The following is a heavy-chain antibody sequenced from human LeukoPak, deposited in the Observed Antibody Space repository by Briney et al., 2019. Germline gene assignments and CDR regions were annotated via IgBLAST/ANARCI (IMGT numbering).Heavy chain of an antibody. CDR1: GGSISSYY. CDR3: ARVPPEVVEDEYYYMDV. J-gene: IGHJ6*03. D-gene: IGHD2-15*01. CDR2: IYTSGST. V-gene: IGHV4-4*07. Sequence: SETLSLTCTVSGGSISSYYWSWIRQPAGKGLEWIGRIYTSGSTNYNPSLKSRVTMSVDTSKNQFSLKLSSVTAADTAVYYCARVPPEVVEDEYYYMDVWGKGTTVTISS.